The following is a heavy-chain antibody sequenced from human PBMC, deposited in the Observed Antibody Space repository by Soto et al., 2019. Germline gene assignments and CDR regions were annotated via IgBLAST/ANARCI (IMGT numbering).Heavy chain of an antibody. V-gene: IGHV1-8*01. CDR2: MSPNSGNT. J-gene: IGHJ4*02. CDR3: ATVGGDIRWDYYDX. CDR1: GYTFTSYD. Sequence: SSLKVSCNASGYTFTSYDINWVRQATGQGLEWMGWMSPNSGNTGYAHKFQGRVTLTMNTSISTAYMELSSLGSEETAVYYCATVGGDIRWDYYDXWGPGTLVTVSX. D-gene: IGHD2-15*01.